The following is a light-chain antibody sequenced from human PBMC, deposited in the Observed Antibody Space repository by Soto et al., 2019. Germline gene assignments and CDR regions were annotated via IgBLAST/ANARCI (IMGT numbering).Light chain of an antibody. J-gene: IGLJ1*01. CDR1: SSDVGGYNY. CDR3: SSYTSRSTLV. V-gene: IGLV2-14*01. Sequence: QSVLTQPASVSGSPGQSITISCTGTSSDVGGYNYVSWYQQQPGKAPKLMIYEVSNRPSGVSNRFSGSKSANTASLTISGLQAEDEADYYCSSYTSRSTLVFGTGTKVTVL. CDR2: EVS.